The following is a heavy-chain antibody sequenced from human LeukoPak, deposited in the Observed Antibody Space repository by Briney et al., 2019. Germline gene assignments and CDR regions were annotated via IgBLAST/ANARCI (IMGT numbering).Heavy chain of an antibody. D-gene: IGHD2-2*01. CDR3: ARVGYCSSTSCYRVWFDP. CDR2: IIPIFGTA. V-gene: IGHV1-69*05. CDR1: GGTFSSYA. J-gene: IGHJ5*02. Sequence: SVKVSCKASGGTFSSYAISWVRQAPGQGLEWMGGIIPIFGTANYAQKFQGRVTITTDESTSTAYMELSSLRSEDTAVYYCARVGYCSSTSCYRVWFDPWGQGTLVTVSS.